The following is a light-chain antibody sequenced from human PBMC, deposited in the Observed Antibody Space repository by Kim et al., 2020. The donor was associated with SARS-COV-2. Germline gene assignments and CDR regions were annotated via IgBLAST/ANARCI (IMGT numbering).Light chain of an antibody. CDR1: NSNIGSYS. Sequence: QSVLTQPPSASGTPGQRVTISCSGSNSNIGSYSVNWYQQLPGTAPRLLIYSDNQRPSGVPDRFSGSKSGTSASLAISGLQSEDEADYYCASWDDSLNGQVFGTGSKVTVL. J-gene: IGLJ1*01. V-gene: IGLV1-44*01. CDR2: SDN. CDR3: ASWDDSLNGQV.